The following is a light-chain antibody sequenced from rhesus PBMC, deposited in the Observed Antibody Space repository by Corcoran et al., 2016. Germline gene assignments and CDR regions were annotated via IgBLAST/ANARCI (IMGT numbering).Light chain of an antibody. J-gene: IGKJ2*01. Sequence: EIVLTQSPATLSLSPGERATLSCRASQSVSSSLAWYQQKPGQVPRLLLYGALSRATGNPDRSSGSVSWTDFTLTISSLEPEDFAVYYCQQYSNWPQYSFGQGTKVEIK. V-gene: IGKV3-42*03. CDR1: QSVSSS. CDR3: QQYSNWPQYS. CDR2: GAL.